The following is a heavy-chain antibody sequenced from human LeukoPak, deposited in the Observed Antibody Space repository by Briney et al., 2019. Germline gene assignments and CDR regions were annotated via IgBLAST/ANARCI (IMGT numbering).Heavy chain of an antibody. CDR3: ARGRTFIGDY. D-gene: IGHD3-3*01. V-gene: IGHV4-38-2*02. J-gene: IGHJ4*02. CDR1: GYSISSGHY. Sequence: SETLSLTCTVSGYSISSGHYWGWIRQPPGKGLEWIGSIYYSGSTYYNPSLKSRVTISVDTSKNQFSLKLSSVTAADTAVYYCARGRTFIGDYWGQGTLVTVSS. CDR2: IYYSGST.